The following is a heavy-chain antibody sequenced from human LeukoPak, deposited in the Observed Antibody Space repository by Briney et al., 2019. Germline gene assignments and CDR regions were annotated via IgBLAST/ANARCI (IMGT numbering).Heavy chain of an antibody. CDR1: GFIFTNYF. CDR3: ARDSYDILTNPPDY. Sequence: GGSLRLSCAASGFIFTNYFMSWVRQAPGKGLEWVASIKHDGSEKYYVDSVRGRFTISRDNTKNSLYLQMNSLRAEDTAVYYCARDSYDILTNPPDYWGQGTLVTVSS. J-gene: IGHJ4*02. D-gene: IGHD3-9*01. CDR2: IKHDGSEK. V-gene: IGHV3-7*01.